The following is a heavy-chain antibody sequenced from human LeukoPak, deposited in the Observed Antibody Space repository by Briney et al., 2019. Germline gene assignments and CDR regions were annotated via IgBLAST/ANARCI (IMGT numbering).Heavy chain of an antibody. D-gene: IGHD3-9*01. V-gene: IGHV3-9*01. Sequence: GGSLRLSCAASGFTFDDYAMHWVRHAPGKGLEWVSGISWNSGSMGYADSVKGRFTISRDNAKNSLYLQMNSLRAEDTALYYCAKDSRQLRYFDWPYFDYWGQGTLVTVSS. CDR2: ISWNSGSM. CDR1: GFTFDDYA. J-gene: IGHJ4*02. CDR3: AKDSRQLRYFDWPYFDY.